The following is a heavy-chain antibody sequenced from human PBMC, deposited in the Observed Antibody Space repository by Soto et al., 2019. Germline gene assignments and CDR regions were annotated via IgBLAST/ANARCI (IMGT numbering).Heavy chain of an antibody. CDR2: INRSGST. CDR1: GGSFSDYY. CDR3: ASGRYSRGVGATNPSH. Sequence: ASETLSLTCAVYGGSFSDYYWTWIRQSPGKGLEWIGGINRSGSTNYSPSLKSRVTISADTSKNQFSLKLTSVTAADTAVYYCASGRYSRGVGATNPSHWGQGALVTVSS. J-gene: IGHJ4*02. V-gene: IGHV4-34*01. D-gene: IGHD1-26*01.